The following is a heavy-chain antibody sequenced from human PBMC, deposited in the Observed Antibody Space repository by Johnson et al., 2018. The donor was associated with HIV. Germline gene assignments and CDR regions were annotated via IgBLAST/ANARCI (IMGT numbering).Heavy chain of an antibody. V-gene: IGHV3-30*04. CDR3: ATWGSDYVGYAFDI. CDR1: GFTFSSYA. D-gene: IGHD3-16*01. J-gene: IGHJ3*02. CDR2: ISYDGSNK. Sequence: VQLLESGGGVVQPGRSLRLSCAASGFTFSSYAMHWVRQAPGKGLEWVAVISYDGSNKYYADSVKGRFTISRDNSKNTLYLQMNSLRAEDTAVYYCATWGSDYVGYAFDIWGQGTMVTVSS.